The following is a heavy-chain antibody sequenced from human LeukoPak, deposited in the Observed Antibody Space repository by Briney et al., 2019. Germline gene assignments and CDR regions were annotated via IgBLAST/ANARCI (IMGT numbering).Heavy chain of an antibody. CDR1: GGSISSSSYY. V-gene: IGHV4-39*01. Sequence: PSETLSLTCTVSGGSISSSSYYWGWIRQPPGKGLEWIGSIYYSGSTYYNPSLKSRVTISVDTSKNQFSLKLSSVTAADTAVYYCARLKTTVVSVDYFDYWGQGTLVTVSS. J-gene: IGHJ4*02. CDR3: ARLKTTVVSVDYFDY. CDR2: IYYSGST. D-gene: IGHD4-23*01.